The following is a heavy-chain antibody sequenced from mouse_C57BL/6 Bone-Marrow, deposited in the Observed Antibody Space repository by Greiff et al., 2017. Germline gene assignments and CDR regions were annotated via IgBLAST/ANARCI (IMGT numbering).Heavy chain of an antibody. D-gene: IGHD1-1*01. CDR1: GYTFTSYW. J-gene: IGHJ2*01. CDR3: ARWGSHYYGSSRDY. CDR2: INPSNGGT. Sequence: VQLQQPGTELVKPGASVKLSCKASGYTFTSYWMHWVKQRPGQGLEWIGNINPSNGGTNYNEKFKSKATLTVDKSSSTAYMQLSSLTSEDSAVYDCARWGSHYYGSSRDYWGQGTTLTVSS. V-gene: IGHV1-53*01.